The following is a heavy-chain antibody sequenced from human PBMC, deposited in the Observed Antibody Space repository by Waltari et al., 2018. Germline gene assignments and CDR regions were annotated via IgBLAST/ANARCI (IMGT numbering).Heavy chain of an antibody. CDR3: ACSGDIVATTSFDY. Sequence: QVQLQESGPGLVKPSETLSLTCAVSGYSISSGSYWGWIRQPPGKGLEWIGSIYHSGSTYYNPSLKSRVTISVDTSKNQFSLKLSSVTAADTAVYYCACSGDIVATTSFDYWGQGTLVTVSS. CDR2: IYHSGST. D-gene: IGHD5-12*01. J-gene: IGHJ4*02. V-gene: IGHV4-38-2*01. CDR1: GYSISSGSY.